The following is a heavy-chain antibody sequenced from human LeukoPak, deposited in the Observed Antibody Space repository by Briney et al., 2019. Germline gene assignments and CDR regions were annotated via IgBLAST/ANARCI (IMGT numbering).Heavy chain of an antibody. D-gene: IGHD3-16*01. CDR1: GFTFSSYE. CDR3: ARDRFSDWGDHYYYYMDV. V-gene: IGHV3-48*03. J-gene: IGHJ6*03. CDR2: ISSSGSTI. Sequence: PGGSLRLSCAASGFTFSSYEMNWVRQAPGKGLEWVSYISSSGSTIYYADSVKGRFTISRDNVKNSLYLQMNSLRAEDTAVYYCARDRFSDWGDHYYYYMDVWGKGTTVTVSS.